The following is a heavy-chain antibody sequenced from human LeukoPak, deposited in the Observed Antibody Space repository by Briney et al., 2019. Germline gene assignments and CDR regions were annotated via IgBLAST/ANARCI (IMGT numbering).Heavy chain of an antibody. V-gene: IGHV3-74*01. CDR1: GFTFSSYW. CDR3: ARGGARLVRGLDY. J-gene: IGHJ4*02. CDR2: INSDGSST. D-gene: IGHD6-19*01. Sequence: QPGGSLRLSCAASGFTFSSYWMHWVRQAPGKGLVWVSRINSDGSSTSYADSVKGRFTISRDNAKSTLYLQMNSLRAEDTAVYYCARGGARLVRGLDYWGRGTLVTVSS.